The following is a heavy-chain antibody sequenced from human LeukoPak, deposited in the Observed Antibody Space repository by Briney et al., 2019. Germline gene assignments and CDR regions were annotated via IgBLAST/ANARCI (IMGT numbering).Heavy chain of an antibody. Sequence: GGSLRLSCAASGFTFSGNSMNWVRQAPGKGLEWVSYITSSSSTIYYADSVKGRFTISRDNAKNSLYLQMNSLRAEDTAVYYCAKGPGSSSWLHDAFDIWGQGTMVTVSS. J-gene: IGHJ3*02. D-gene: IGHD6-13*01. CDR1: GFTFSGNS. CDR3: AKGPGSSSWLHDAFDI. V-gene: IGHV3-48*01. CDR2: ITSSSSTI.